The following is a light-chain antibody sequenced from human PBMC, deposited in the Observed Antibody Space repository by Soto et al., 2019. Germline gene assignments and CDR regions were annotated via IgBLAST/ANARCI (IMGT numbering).Light chain of an antibody. CDR1: QSVSSSY. CDR2: GAS. CDR3: QQRSNWPWT. J-gene: IGKJ1*01. Sequence: HSPSPLSLSPGERAALSCRASQSVSSSYLAWYQQKPGQAPRLLIYGASSRAPGIPDRFSGSGSGTDFTLTINRLEPEDFAVYYCQQRSNWPWTFGQGTKVDIK. V-gene: IGKV3D-20*02.